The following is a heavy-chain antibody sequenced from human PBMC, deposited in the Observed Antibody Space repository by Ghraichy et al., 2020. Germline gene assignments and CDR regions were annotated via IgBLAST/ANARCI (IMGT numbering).Heavy chain of an antibody. D-gene: IGHD2-15*01. Sequence: GGSLRLSCAASGFSISDYYMSWIRQAPGRGLEWISYISSYGTTTNYADSMKGRITISRDNAKNSVYLQMNSLRAEDTAIYYCARDGYCSGGTCYFDYGLDVGGQGTTVTVSS. CDR3: ARDGYCSGGTCYFDYGLDV. V-gene: IGHV3-11*04. CDR2: ISSYGTTT. CDR1: GFSISDYY. J-gene: IGHJ6*02.